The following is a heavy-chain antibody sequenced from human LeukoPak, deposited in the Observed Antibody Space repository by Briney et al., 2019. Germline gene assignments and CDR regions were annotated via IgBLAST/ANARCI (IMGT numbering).Heavy chain of an antibody. CDR1: GGSISSYY. V-gene: IGHV4-59*01. J-gene: IGHJ4*02. CDR2: ISYSGSP. D-gene: IGHD5-12*01. CDR3: ARSGSGYLRYYFDY. Sequence: SETLSLTCTVSGGSISSYYWSWIRQPPGKGLEWIGYISYSGSPNYNPSLKSRVTISVETSKNQFSLKLTSVTAADTAVYYCARSGSGYLRYYFDYWGQGTLVTVSS.